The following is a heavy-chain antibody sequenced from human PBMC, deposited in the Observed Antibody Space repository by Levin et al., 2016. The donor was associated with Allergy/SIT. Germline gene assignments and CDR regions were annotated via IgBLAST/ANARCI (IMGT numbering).Heavy chain of an antibody. Sequence: GESLKISCAASGFTFSDYYMSWIRQAPGKGLEWVSYISSSGSTIYYADSVKGRFTISRDNAKNSLYLQMNSLRAEDTAVYYCARRIVVVPAATYYFDYWGQGTLVTVSS. J-gene: IGHJ4*02. D-gene: IGHD2-2*01. CDR3: ARRIVVVPAATYYFDY. V-gene: IGHV3-11*04. CDR2: ISSSGSTI. CDR1: GFTFSDYY.